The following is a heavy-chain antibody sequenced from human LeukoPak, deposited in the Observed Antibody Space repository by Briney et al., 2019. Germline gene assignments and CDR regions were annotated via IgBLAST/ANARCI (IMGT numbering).Heavy chain of an antibody. Sequence: GGSLRLSCAASGFTVSSNYMSWVRQAPGKGLEWVSVIYSGGSTYYANSVKGRFTISRDNSKNTLYLQMKSLRAEDTAVYYCARERNLEIAVAGTIFNYWGQGALVTVSS. CDR3: ARERNLEIAVAGTIFNY. CDR2: IYSGGST. J-gene: IGHJ4*02. D-gene: IGHD6-19*01. CDR1: GFTVSSNY. V-gene: IGHV3-66*01.